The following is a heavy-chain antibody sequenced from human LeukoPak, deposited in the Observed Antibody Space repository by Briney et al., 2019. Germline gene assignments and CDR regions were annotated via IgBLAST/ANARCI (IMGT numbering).Heavy chain of an antibody. CDR2: ISYDGSNK. D-gene: IGHD1-26*01. V-gene: IGHV3-30-3*01. Sequence: GRSLRLSCAASGFTFSSYAMYWVRQAPGKGLEWVAVISYDGSNKYYADSVKGRFTISRDNSKNTLYLQMNSLRAEDTAVYYCARDGPREGSYIDYWGQGTLVTVSS. CDR3: ARDGPREGSYIDY. CDR1: GFTFSSYA. J-gene: IGHJ4*02.